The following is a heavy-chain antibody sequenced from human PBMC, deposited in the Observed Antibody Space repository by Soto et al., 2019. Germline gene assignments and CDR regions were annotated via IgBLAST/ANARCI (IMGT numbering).Heavy chain of an antibody. CDR1: GYNFNTYF. CDR2: INPTGAT. Sequence: QVQLVQSGAEVNKPGASVLVSCKASGYNFNTYFMHWVRQAPGQGLEWMGIINPTGATRYPQKFQGRLNMTRDTSTSTVYMKLSSPRSDDTAVYYCARDLRGRDGYTPASDYWGQGTLVTVSS. V-gene: IGHV1-46*02. J-gene: IGHJ4*02. CDR3: ARDLRGRDGYTPASDY. D-gene: IGHD5-12*01.